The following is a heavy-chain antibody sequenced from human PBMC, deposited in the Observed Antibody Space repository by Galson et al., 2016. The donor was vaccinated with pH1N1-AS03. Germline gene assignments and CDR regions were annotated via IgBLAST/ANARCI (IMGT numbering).Heavy chain of an antibody. CDR1: GYTFTSYY. V-gene: IGHV1-46*01. J-gene: IGHJ5*01. Sequence: SVKVSCKASGYTFTSYYIHWVRQAPGQGLEWMGIINPSGGSTRNAQKFQGRISVTRDTSTSTVNMELSSLRSEDTAVYYCARDHFVLRYFAWFDSWGQGTLVTVSP. CDR2: INPSGGST. D-gene: IGHD3-9*01. CDR3: ARDHFVLRYFAWFDS.